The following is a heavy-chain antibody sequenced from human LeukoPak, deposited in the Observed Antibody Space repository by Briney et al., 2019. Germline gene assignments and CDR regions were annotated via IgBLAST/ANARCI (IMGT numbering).Heavy chain of an antibody. CDR2: IRYDGSNK. V-gene: IGHV3-30*02. CDR3: ARDLRGYSYGTTFDY. J-gene: IGHJ4*02. Sequence: GGSLRLSCAASGFTFSTYGMHWVRQAPGKGLEWVAFIRYDGSNKYYADSVKGRFTISRDNAKNSLYLQMNSLRAEDTAVYYCARDLRGYSYGTTFDYWGQGTLVTVSS. CDR1: GFTFSTYG. D-gene: IGHD5-18*01.